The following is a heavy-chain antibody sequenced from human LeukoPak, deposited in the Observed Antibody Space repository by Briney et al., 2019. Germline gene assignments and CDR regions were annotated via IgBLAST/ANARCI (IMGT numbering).Heavy chain of an antibody. Sequence: GGSLRLSCAAPGFTFSSYAMSWVRQAPGKGLEWVSAISGSGGSTYYADSVKGRFTISRDNSKNTLYLQMNSLRAEDTAVYYCAWGSGSYHYFDYWGQGTLVTVSS. CDR1: GFTFSSYA. CDR3: AWGSGSYHYFDY. J-gene: IGHJ4*02. D-gene: IGHD1-26*01. CDR2: ISGSGGST. V-gene: IGHV3-23*01.